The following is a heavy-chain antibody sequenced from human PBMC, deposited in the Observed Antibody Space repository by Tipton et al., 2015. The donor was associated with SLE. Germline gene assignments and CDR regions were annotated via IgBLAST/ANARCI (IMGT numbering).Heavy chain of an antibody. D-gene: IGHD3-22*01. Sequence: GSLRLSCAASGFTFSCYEMTWVRQAPGKGLEWVSYISSDGHTKYYADSVKGRFTISRDNAKNSLSLQMDRLRAEDTAVYYCARDQYYYDSSGYYYWGQGTLVTVSS. CDR3: ARDQYYYDSSGYYY. CDR1: GFTFSCYE. J-gene: IGHJ4*02. V-gene: IGHV3-48*03. CDR2: ISSDGHTK.